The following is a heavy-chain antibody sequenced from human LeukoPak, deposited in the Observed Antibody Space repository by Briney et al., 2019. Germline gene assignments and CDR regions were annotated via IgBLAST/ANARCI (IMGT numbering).Heavy chain of an antibody. J-gene: IGHJ6*02. V-gene: IGHV4-39*01. CDR2: IYYSGST. D-gene: IGHD3-16*01. Sequence: SGTLSLTCAVSGGCISSYSFYWGRIPPPPGKGRGWIGSIYYSGSTYYNPSLKSRVTISVDTSKNQFSLKLSSVTAADTAVYYCASQPLVGANHYGMDVWGQGTTVTVSS. CDR3: ASQPLVGANHYGMDV. CDR1: GGCISSYSFY.